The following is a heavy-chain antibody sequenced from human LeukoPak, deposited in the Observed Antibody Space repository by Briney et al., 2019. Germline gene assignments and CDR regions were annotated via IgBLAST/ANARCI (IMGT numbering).Heavy chain of an antibody. D-gene: IGHD3-16*01. CDR3: ARAKGLTYYFDY. Sequence: PGRSLRLSCAASGFTFSSYAMHWVRQAPGKGLEWVAVISYDGSNKYYADSVKGRFTISRDNSKNTLYLQMNSLRAEDTAVYYCARAKGLTYYFDYWGQGTLVTVSS. V-gene: IGHV3-30*01. J-gene: IGHJ4*02. CDR1: GFTFSSYA. CDR2: ISYDGSNK.